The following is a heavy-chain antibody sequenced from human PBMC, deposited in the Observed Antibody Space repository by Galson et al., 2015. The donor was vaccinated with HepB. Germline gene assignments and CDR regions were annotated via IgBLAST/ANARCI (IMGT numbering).Heavy chain of an antibody. D-gene: IGHD5-18*01. CDR2: IDPSDSYT. CDR1: GYSFTSYW. CDR3: ARLGRKDTAMVRNDY. Sequence: QSGAEVKKPGESLRISCKGSGYSFTSYWISWVRQMPGKGLEWMGRIDPSDSYTNYSPSFQGHVTISADKSISTAYLQWSSLKASDTAMYYCARLGRKDTAMVRNDYWGQGTLVTVSS. V-gene: IGHV5-10-1*01. J-gene: IGHJ4*02.